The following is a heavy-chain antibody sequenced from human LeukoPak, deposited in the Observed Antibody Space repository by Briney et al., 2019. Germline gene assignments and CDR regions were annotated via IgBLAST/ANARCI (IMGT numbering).Heavy chain of an antibody. Sequence: SETLSLTCTVSGGSISSSSYYWGWIRQPPGKGLEWIGGIYYSGSTYYNPSLKSRVTISVDTSKNQFSLKLSSVTAADTAVYYCARPDTAMVIDYWGQGTLVTVSS. CDR3: ARPDTAMVIDY. D-gene: IGHD5-18*01. CDR2: IYYSGST. J-gene: IGHJ4*02. V-gene: IGHV4-39*01. CDR1: GGSISSSSYY.